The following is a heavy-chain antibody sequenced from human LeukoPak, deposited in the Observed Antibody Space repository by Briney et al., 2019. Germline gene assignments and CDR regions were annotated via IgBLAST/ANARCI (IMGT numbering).Heavy chain of an antibody. CDR1: GYTFTSYD. Sequence: ASVKVSCKASGYTFTSYDINWVRQATGQGLEWMGWMNPNSGNTGYAQKFQGRVTMTRNTSISTAYMEVNSLRAEDTAVYYCARDRCSGGSCYPYGMDVWGKGTTVTVSS. V-gene: IGHV1-8*01. CDR3: ARDRCSGGSCYPYGMDV. J-gene: IGHJ6*04. D-gene: IGHD2-15*01. CDR2: MNPNSGNT.